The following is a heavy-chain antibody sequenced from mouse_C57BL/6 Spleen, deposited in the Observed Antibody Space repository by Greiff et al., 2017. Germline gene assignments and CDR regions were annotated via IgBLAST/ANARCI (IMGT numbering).Heavy chain of an antibody. V-gene: IGHV3-6*01. D-gene: IGHD2-1*01. CDR1: GYSITSGYY. CDR3: ARGGHYGKDFDY. Sequence: EVQVVESGPGLVKPSQSLSLTCSVTGYSITSGYYWNWIRQFPGNKLEWMGYISYDGSNNYNPSLKNRISITRDTSKNQLFLKLNSVTTEDTATYDCARGGHYGKDFDYWGQGTTLTVSS. J-gene: IGHJ2*01. CDR2: ISYDGSN.